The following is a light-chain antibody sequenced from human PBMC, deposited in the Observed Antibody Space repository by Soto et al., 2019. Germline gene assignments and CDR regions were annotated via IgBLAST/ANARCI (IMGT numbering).Light chain of an antibody. CDR2: DVS. CDR3: SSYTSTSSVI. V-gene: IGLV2-14*01. CDR1: SDDIGGYNY. J-gene: IGLJ2*01. Sequence: QSALTQPASVSGSPGRSITISCTGTSDDIGGYNYVSWYQQHPGEAPKLMIYDVSDRPSGVSNRFSGSKSADTASLTISGLQPEDEADYYCSSYTSTSSVIFGGGTKLTVL.